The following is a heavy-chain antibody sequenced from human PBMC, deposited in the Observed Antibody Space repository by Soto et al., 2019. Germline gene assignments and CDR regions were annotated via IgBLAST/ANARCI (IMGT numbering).Heavy chain of an antibody. CDR1: YA. Sequence: YAISWVRQAPWKGLDWVSAISGSGGSTYYADSVKGRFTISRDNSKNTLYLQMNSLRAEDTAVYYCAKAKITMVRGGPTADGFGIWGQGT. J-gene: IGHJ3*02. CDR2: ISGSGGST. V-gene: IGHV3-23*01. D-gene: IGHD3-10*01. CDR3: AKAKITMVRGGPTADGFGI.